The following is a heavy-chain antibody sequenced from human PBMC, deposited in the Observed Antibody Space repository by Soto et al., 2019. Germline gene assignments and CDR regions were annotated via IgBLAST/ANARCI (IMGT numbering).Heavy chain of an antibody. V-gene: IGHV4-38-2*01. CDR1: GFGVRSTYF. D-gene: IGHD6-6*01. J-gene: IGHJ4*02. Sequence: PSETLSLTCVVSGFGVRSTYFWGWIRQPPGKGLEWIGSVHHDGNAYYPPSVLGRVTISVDTANNQVSLSLRSVTAEDTATYYCGRIIGANRVDSWGQGILVTVSS. CDR3: GRIIGANRVDS. CDR2: VHHDGNA.